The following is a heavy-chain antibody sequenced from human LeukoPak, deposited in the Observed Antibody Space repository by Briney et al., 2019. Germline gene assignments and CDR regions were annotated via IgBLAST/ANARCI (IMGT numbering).Heavy chain of an antibody. CDR3: ARDHGYGDAVYWYFDL. CDR2: ISSSRTTI. CDR1: GFTFSSYS. V-gene: IGHV3-48*04. Sequence: GGSLRLSCAASGFTFSSYSMNRVRQAPGKELEWISFISSSRTTIYYADSVKGRFTISRDNAENSVSLQMNSLRAEDTAVYYCARDHGYGDAVYWYFDLWGRGTLVTVSS. D-gene: IGHD4-17*01. J-gene: IGHJ2*01.